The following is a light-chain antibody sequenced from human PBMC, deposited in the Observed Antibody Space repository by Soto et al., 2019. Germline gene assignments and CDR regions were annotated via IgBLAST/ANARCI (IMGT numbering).Light chain of an antibody. Sequence: EIVLTQSPGTLSLSPWERATLSCRASQSVSSSYLAWYQKKPGQAPRLLIYGASSRATGIPDRFSGSGSGTDFTLTIRRLEPEDFAVYYCQQYGSSLTWTCGQGTKGDIK. CDR3: QQYGSSLTWT. CDR1: QSVSSSY. V-gene: IGKV3-20*01. CDR2: GAS. J-gene: IGKJ1*01.